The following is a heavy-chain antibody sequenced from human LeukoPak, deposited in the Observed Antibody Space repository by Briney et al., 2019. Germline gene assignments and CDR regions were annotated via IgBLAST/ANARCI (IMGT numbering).Heavy chain of an antibody. J-gene: IGHJ4*02. CDR3: ARQRGDYSDSSGYSPFDY. Sequence: GESLKISCKGSGYSFTSYWIGWVRQMPGKGLEWMGIIYPGGSDTRYSPSFQGQVTISADKSISTAYLQWSSLKASDTAMYYCARQRGDYSDSSGYSPFDYWGQGILVTVSS. D-gene: IGHD3-22*01. V-gene: IGHV5-51*01. CDR2: IYPGGSDT. CDR1: GYSFTSYW.